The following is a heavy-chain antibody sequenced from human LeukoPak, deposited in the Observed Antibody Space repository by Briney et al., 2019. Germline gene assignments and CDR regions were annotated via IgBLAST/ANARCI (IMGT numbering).Heavy chain of an antibody. Sequence: GGSLRLSCVASGFTFNNYAMTWVRQAPGKGLEWVSTISDSVSGGSTYYADSVKGRFTISRDNSKNTLYLQMNSLRAEDTAVYYCARDLGYCTNGVCHTRFDYWGQGTLVAVSS. D-gene: IGHD2-8*01. V-gene: IGHV3-23*01. CDR2: ISDSVSGGST. J-gene: IGHJ4*02. CDR3: ARDLGYCTNGVCHTRFDY. CDR1: GFTFNNYA.